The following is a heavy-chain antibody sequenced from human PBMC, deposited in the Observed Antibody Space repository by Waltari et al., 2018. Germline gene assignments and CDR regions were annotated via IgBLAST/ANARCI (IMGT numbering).Heavy chain of an antibody. V-gene: IGHV3-9*03. CDR3: AKEAAGEAFDI. J-gene: IGHJ3*02. CDR1: GFTFDDYA. Sequence: EVQLVESGGGLVQPGRSLRLSCAASGFTFDDYAMHWVRQAPGKGLEWVSGISWNSGSIGYADSVKGRFTISRDNAKNSLYLQMNSLRAEDMALYYCAKEAAGEAFDIWGQGTMVTVSS. CDR2: ISWNSGSI. D-gene: IGHD6-13*01.